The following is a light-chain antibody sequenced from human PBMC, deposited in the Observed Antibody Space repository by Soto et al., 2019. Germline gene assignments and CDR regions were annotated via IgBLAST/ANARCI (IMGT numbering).Light chain of an antibody. CDR3: QHRDRWPPIIT. J-gene: IGKJ3*01. CDR2: EIF. Sequence: EIVLTQSPATLSFSPGDTATLSCRASQNVGSYLAWYQQKPVQAPKLLIYEIFKSTTGIPTRFRCSGSGTDFTLTTSSLAPEDFAGHYCQHRDRWPPIITFGPGNTVDIK. V-gene: IGKV3-11*01. CDR1: QNVGSY.